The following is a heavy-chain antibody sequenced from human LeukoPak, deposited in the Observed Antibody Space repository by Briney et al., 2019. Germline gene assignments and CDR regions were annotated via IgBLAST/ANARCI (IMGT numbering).Heavy chain of an antibody. CDR3: ARDWGY. D-gene: IGHD7-27*01. CDR2: ISYDGSNK. V-gene: IGHV3-30-3*01. J-gene: IGHJ4*02. CDR1: GFTFSSYA. Sequence: GGSLRLSCAASGFTFSSYAMHWVRQAPGKGLEWVAVISYDGSNKYYADSVKGRFTISRDNAKNSLYLQMNSLRAEDTAVYYCARDWGYWGQGTLVTVSS.